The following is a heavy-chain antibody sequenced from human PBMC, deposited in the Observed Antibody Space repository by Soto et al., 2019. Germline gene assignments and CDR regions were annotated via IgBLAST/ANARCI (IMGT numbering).Heavy chain of an antibody. CDR1: GDSVSSSY. D-gene: IGHD6-6*01. J-gene: IGHJ4*02. CDR2: IANNGDI. V-gene: IGHV4-59*02. Sequence: SETLSLTCTVSGDSVSSSYWSWIRQFPGRGLECIGYIANNGDINYNPSLKSRVTISIDTSKSQLSLKLSSVTAADTAVYYCARTARVFDYWGQGTLVTVS. CDR3: ARTARVFDY.